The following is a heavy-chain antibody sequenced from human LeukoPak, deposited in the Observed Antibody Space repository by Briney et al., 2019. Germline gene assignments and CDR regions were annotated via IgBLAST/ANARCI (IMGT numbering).Heavy chain of an antibody. CDR3: AVLFRGRRNLKDKKRLVHDY. D-gene: IGHD6-19*01. CDR1: GVSFSGYY. J-gene: IGHJ4*02. V-gene: IGHV4-34*01. Sequence: PSETLPLPCAVYGVSFSGYYWSWIRQPPGKGLEWVGEIKHSGSTNYNPSPESRVTISVDTSKKPFSLKLSSVTAADTAVYYCAVLFRGRRNLKDKKRLVHDYWGEGTLDTASS. CDR2: IKHSGST.